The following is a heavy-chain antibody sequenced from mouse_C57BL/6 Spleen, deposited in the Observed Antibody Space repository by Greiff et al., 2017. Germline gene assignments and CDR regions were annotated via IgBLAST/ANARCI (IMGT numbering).Heavy chain of an antibody. J-gene: IGHJ4*01. D-gene: IGHD2-2*01. CDR3: TRGGYDGGYYYAMDY. Sequence: EVQLQQSGTVLARPGASVKMSCKTSGYTFTSYWMHWVKQRPGQGLEWIGAIYPGNSDTSYNQKFKGKAKLTAVTSASTAYMELSSLTNEDSAVYYCTRGGYDGGYYYAMDYWGQGTSVTVSS. V-gene: IGHV1-5*01. CDR2: IYPGNSDT. CDR1: GYTFTSYW.